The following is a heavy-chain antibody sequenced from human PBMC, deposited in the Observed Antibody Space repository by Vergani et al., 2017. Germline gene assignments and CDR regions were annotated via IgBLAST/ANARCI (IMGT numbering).Heavy chain of an antibody. CDR3: ARDVGFELWFGELSRFDY. D-gene: IGHD3-10*01. CDR1: GYTFTSYG. CDR2: ISAYNGNT. V-gene: IGHV1-18*01. J-gene: IGHJ4*02. Sequence: QVQLVQSAAEVKKPGASVKVSCKASGYTFTSYGISWVRQAPGQGLEWMGWISAYNGNTNYAQKLQGRVTMTTDTSTSTAYMELRSLRSDDTAVYYCARDVGFELWFGELSRFDYWGQGTLVTVSS.